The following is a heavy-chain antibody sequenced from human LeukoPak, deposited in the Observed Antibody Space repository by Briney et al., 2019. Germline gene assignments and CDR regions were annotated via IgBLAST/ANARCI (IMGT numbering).Heavy chain of an antibody. V-gene: IGHV3-30*02. CDR1: EFSFSSYG. D-gene: IGHD2-2*01. CDR2: IWYDGNSK. CDR3: ATEVVPAANTLDF. J-gene: IGHJ4*02. Sequence: PGGSLRLSCAASEFSFSSYGMHWVRQAPGKGLDWVAFIWYDGNSKYYADSVKGRFTISRDNSRNTLYLQMNSLRAEDTAVYYCATEVVPAANTLDFWGQGTLVAVSS.